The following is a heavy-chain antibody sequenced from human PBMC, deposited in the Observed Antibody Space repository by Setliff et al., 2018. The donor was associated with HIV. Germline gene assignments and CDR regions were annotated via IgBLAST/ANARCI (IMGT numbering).Heavy chain of an antibody. CDR1: GGSFSSTTYS. CDR2: IHSSGTT. V-gene: IGHV4-39*01. CDR3: ARRPSPYYYYDSSGYSGGNVDY. Sequence: KPSETLSLTCTVSGGSFSSTTYSWGWIRQPPGMGLEWIGTIHSSGTTDYNPSLKSRVAMSVDTSRSQFSLNVRSVTAADTAIYYCARRPSPYYYYDSSGYSGGNVDYWGRGTLVTVSS. J-gene: IGHJ4*02. D-gene: IGHD3-22*01.